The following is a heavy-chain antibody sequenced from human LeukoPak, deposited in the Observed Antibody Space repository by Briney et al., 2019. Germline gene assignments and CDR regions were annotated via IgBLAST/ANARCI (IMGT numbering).Heavy chain of an antibody. Sequence: PGGSLRLSCAASGFTFSTYGMHWVRQAPGKGLEWVAFIRYDGTNKYYADSVKGRFTISRDTSKNTVYLQMNSLRSEDTAVYYCASVADYWGQGTLVTISS. D-gene: IGHD5/OR15-5a*01. CDR2: IRYDGTNK. J-gene: IGHJ4*02. CDR3: ASVADY. V-gene: IGHV3-30*02. CDR1: GFTFSTYG.